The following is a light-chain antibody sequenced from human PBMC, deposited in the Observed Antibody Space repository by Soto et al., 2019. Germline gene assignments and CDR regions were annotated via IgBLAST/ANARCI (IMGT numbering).Light chain of an antibody. J-gene: IGLJ2*01. CDR2: DDD. V-gene: IGLV3-21*02. CDR1: NIWSKS. CDR3: QVWDSDTDHVV. Sequence: SYELTQPPSVSVAPGQTASFTCGGHNIWSKSVLWYQQKPGQAPILVIYDDDDRPSGIPGRFSGSNSGSAATLTISRVEAGDEADYYCQVWDSDTDHVVFGGGTKLTVL.